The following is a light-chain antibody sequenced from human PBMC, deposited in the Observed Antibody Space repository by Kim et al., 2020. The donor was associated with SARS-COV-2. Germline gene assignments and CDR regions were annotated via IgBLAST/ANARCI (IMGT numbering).Light chain of an antibody. CDR3: QQYNNWPLT. Sequence: LSPGEGATLSCRASQSVGISLAWYRHTRGQPPRLLIYDAAIRATGIPDRFSGSGSGTDFTLTIGSLQSEDFAVYYCQQYNNWPLTFGGGTKVDIK. J-gene: IGKJ4*01. CDR1: QSVGIS. CDR2: DAA. V-gene: IGKV3D-15*01.